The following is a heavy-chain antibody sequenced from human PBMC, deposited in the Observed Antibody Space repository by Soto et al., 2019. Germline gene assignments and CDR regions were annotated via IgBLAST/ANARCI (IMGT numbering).Heavy chain of an antibody. D-gene: IGHD5-18*01. V-gene: IGHV3-33*01. CDR1: GFTFSSYG. CDR3: ARGETWIQLWDFDY. Sequence: QVQLVESGGGVVQPGRSLRLSCAASGFTFSSYGMHWVRQAPGKGLEWVAVIWYDGSNKYYADSVKGRFTISRDNSKNTLYLQMNSLRAEDTAVCYCARGETWIQLWDFDYWGQGTLVTVSS. CDR2: IWYDGSNK. J-gene: IGHJ4*02.